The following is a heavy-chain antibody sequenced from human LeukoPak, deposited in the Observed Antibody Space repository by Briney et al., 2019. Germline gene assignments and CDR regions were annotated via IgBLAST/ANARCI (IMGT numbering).Heavy chain of an antibody. D-gene: IGHD3-3*01. CDR2: INPSGGST. V-gene: IGHV1-46*01. Sequence: EASVKVSCKASGYTFTGYYMHWVRQAPGQGLEWMGIINPSGGSTSYAQKFQGRVTMTRDMSTSTVYMELSSLRSEDTAVYYCASYQEVNAGDFSNGTDYWGQGTLVTVSS. CDR1: GYTFTGYY. CDR3: ASYQEVNAGDFSNGTDY. J-gene: IGHJ4*02.